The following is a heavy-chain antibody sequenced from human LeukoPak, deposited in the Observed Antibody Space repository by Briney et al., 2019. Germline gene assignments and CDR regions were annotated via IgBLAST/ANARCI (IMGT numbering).Heavy chain of an antibody. J-gene: IGHJ4*02. CDR1: GFKFNGKW. V-gene: IGHV3-7*01. Sequence: GGSLRLSCATSGFKFNGKWMTWVRQAPGKGPEWVANINQEGSEKYYLDSVTGRFTISRDNAESSLYLQMSGLRVEDSAVYYCADPPSDYWGQGTLVAVSS. CDR2: INQEGSEK. CDR3: ADPPSDY.